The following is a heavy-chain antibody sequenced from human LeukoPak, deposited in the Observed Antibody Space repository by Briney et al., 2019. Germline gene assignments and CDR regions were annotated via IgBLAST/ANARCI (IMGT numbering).Heavy chain of an antibody. CDR2: IYYSGST. V-gene: IGHV4-39*01. D-gene: IGHD2-21*01. CDR3: ARHASVSAKWPRPLDY. J-gene: IGHJ4*02. CDR1: GGSISSSSYY. Sequence: NPSETLSLTCTVSGGSISSSSYYWGWVRQPPGKGLEWIANIYYSGSTYYSPSLRSRVTISVDTSKNQFSLKLTSVTAADTAVYYCARHASVSAKWPRPLDYWGQGSLVTVSS.